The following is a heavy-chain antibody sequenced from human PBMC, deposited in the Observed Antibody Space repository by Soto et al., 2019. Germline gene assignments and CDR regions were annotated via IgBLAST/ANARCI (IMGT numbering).Heavy chain of an antibody. CDR3: GTRGVADRQKPVDF. CDR2: FDPEDGET. V-gene: IGHV1-24*01. Sequence: ASVKVSCKVSGYTLTELSMHWVRQAPGKGLEWMGGFDPEDGETIYAQKFQGRVTMTEDTSTDTAYMELSSLRSEDTAVYYCGTRGVADRQKPVDFWGRGTLVTVSS. D-gene: IGHD2-2*01. J-gene: IGHJ4*02. CDR1: GYTLTELS.